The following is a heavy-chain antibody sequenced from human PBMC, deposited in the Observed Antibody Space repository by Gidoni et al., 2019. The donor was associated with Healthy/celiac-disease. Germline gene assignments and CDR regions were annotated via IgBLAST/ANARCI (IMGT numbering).Heavy chain of an antibody. J-gene: IGHJ6*02. Sequence: QVQLQQWGAGLLKPSETLSLTCAVYGGSFSGYYWSWIRQPPGKGLEWIGEINHSGSTNYNPSLKSRVTISVDTSKNQFSLKLSSVTAADTAVYYCARGVWGKQWLGYYYYYGMDVWGQGTTVTVSS. CDR3: ARGVWGKQWLGYYYYYGMDV. D-gene: IGHD6-19*01. V-gene: IGHV4-34*01. CDR1: GGSFSGYY. CDR2: INHSGST.